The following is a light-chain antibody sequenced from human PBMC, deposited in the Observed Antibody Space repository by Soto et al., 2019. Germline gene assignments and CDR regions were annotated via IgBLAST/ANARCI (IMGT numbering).Light chain of an antibody. J-gene: IGKJ1*01. Sequence: DIQMTQSPSTLSASVGDRVTITCRASHSISSWLAWYQQKPGKAPKLLIYDASSLESGVPSRFSGSGYGPEFTLTISSLQPDDFAPYYCQPYNSYSWTFGQGTKVDIK. V-gene: IGKV1-5*01. CDR3: QPYNSYSWT. CDR1: HSISSW. CDR2: DAS.